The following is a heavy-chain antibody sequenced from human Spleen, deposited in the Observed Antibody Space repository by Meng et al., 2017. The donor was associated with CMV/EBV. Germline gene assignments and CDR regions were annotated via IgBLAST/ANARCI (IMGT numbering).Heavy chain of an antibody. D-gene: IGHD3-3*01. CDR1: GGSISSYY. Sequence: SETLSLTCTVSGGSISSYYWSWIRQPPGKGLEWIGYIYYSGSTNYNPSLKSRVTISVDTSKNQFSLKLSSVTAADTAVYYCARGNYDFWSGASDYWGQGTLVTVSS. J-gene: IGHJ4*02. CDR2: IYYSGST. CDR3: ARGNYDFWSGASDY. V-gene: IGHV4-59*01.